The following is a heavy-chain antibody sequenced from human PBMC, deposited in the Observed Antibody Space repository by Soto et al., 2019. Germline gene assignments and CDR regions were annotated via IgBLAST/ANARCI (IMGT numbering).Heavy chain of an antibody. J-gene: IGHJ5*02. Sequence: SVKVSCKASGGTFSSYAISWVRQAPGQGLEWMGGITPIFGTANYAQKFQGRVTITADESTSTAYMELSSLRSEDTAVYYCARCDLISNWFDPWGQGTLVTVS. V-gene: IGHV1-69*13. CDR3: ARCDLISNWFDP. CDR1: GGTFSSYA. CDR2: ITPIFGTA. D-gene: IGHD2-21*01.